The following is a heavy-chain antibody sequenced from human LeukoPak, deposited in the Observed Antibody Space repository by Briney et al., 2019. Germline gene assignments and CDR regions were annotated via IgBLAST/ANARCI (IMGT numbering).Heavy chain of an antibody. J-gene: IGHJ5*02. Sequence: SETLSLTCAVYGGSFSGYYWSWIRQPPGKGLEWIGEINHSGSTNYNPSLKSRVTISVDTSKNQFSLKLSSVTAADTAVYYCAREGYMITFGGVIVRRGFDPWGQGTLVTVSS. CDR3: AREGYMITFGGVIVRRGFDP. CDR2: INHSGST. V-gene: IGHV4-34*01. D-gene: IGHD3-16*02. CDR1: GGSFSGYY.